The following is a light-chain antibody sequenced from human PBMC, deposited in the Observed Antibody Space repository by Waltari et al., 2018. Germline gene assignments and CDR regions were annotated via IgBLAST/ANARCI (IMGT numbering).Light chain of an antibody. CDR1: HSVSSSF. CDR2: GAS. Sequence: EIVLTQSPGTLSLSPGERATLSCRASHSVSSSFLAWYQLKPGQAPRLLIYGASSRATCIADRFGGSGSGTGFTLTISRLGPADFAVYYCQQYGGSPLTFGGGTKVEIK. V-gene: IGKV3-20*01. CDR3: QQYGGSPLT. J-gene: IGKJ4*01.